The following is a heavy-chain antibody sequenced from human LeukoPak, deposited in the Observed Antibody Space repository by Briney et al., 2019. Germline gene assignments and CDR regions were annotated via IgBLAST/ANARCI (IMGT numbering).Heavy chain of an antibody. CDR2: ISWNSGSI. Sequence: GRSLRLSCAASGFTFDDYAMHWVRQAPGKGLEWVSGISWNSGSIGYADSVKGRFTISRDNAKNSLYLQMNSLRAEDTALYYCAKDILRDDYGGNFDYWGQGTLVTVSS. CDR3: AKDILRDDYGGNFDY. CDR1: GFTFDDYA. D-gene: IGHD4-23*01. V-gene: IGHV3-9*01. J-gene: IGHJ4*02.